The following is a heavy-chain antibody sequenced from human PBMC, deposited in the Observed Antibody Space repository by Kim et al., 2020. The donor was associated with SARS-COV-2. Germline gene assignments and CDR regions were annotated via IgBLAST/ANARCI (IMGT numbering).Heavy chain of an antibody. Sequence: SETLSLTCTVSGGSISSSSYYWGWIRQPPGKGLEWIGSIYYSGSTYYNPSLKSRVTISVDTSKNQFSLKLSSVTAADTAVYYCARLSLWSGSGFDYWGQGTLVTVSS. J-gene: IGHJ4*02. V-gene: IGHV4-39*01. CDR2: IYYSGST. CDR3: ARLSLWSGSGFDY. CDR1: GGSISSSSYY. D-gene: IGHD3-3*01.